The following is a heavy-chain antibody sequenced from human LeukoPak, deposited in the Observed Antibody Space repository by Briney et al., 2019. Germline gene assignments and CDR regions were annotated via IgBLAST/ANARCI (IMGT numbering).Heavy chain of an antibody. CDR1: GGSISSSSYY. Sequence: SETLSLTCTVSGGSISSSSYYWGWIRQPPGKGLEWIGSIYYSGSTYYNPSLKSRVTISVDTSKNQFSLKLSSVTAADTAVYYCARGRVEWFGGNNWFDPWAREPWSPSPQ. V-gene: IGHV4-39*07. D-gene: IGHD3-10*01. J-gene: IGHJ5*02. CDR3: ARGRVEWFGGNNWFDP. CDR2: IYYSGST.